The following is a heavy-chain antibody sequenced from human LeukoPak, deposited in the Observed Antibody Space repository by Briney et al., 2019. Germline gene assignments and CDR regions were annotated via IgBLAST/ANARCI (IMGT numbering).Heavy chain of an antibody. J-gene: IGHJ6*02. Sequence: GGSLRLSCAASGFTFSSYGMHWVRQAPGKGLEWVAFIRYDGSNKYYADSVKGRFTISRDNSKNTLYLQMNSLGAEDTAMYYCVKAVLRYFDWLKDYGMDVWGQGTTVTVSS. V-gene: IGHV3-30*02. CDR3: VKAVLRYFDWLKDYGMDV. CDR1: GFTFSSYG. D-gene: IGHD3-9*01. CDR2: IRYDGSNK.